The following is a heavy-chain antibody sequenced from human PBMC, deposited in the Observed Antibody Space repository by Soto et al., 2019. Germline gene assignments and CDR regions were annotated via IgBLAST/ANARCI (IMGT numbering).Heavy chain of an antibody. J-gene: IGHJ6*02. CDR1: GGTFSSYA. CDR3: AMRRFLERGYYYYYGMDV. V-gene: IGHV1-69*13. D-gene: IGHD3-3*01. Sequence: SVKVSCKASGGTFSSYAISWVRQAPGQGLEWMGGIIPIFGTANYAQKFQGRVTITADESTSTAHMELSSLRSEDTAVYYCAMRRFLERGYYYYYGMDVWGQGTTVTVSS. CDR2: IIPIFGTA.